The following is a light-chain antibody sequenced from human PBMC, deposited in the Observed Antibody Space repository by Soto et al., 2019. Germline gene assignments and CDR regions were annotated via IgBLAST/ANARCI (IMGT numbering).Light chain of an antibody. J-gene: IGKJ2*01. CDR1: QSVSSSY. CDR2: GAS. V-gene: IGKV3-20*01. CDR3: LQYGSSPYT. Sequence: EIVLTQSPGTLSLSPGERATLSCRASQSVSSSYLAWYQQKPGQAPRPLIYGASSRATGIPDTFNGSGSGTDLTLTISRLEPEDFAVYYCLQYGSSPYTFGQGTKLEIK.